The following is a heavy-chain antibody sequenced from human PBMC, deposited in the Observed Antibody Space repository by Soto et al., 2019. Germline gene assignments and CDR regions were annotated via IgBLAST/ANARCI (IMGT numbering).Heavy chain of an antibody. V-gene: IGHV1-69*13. Sequence: SVKVSCKASGGTFSSYAISWVRQAPGQGLEWLGGIIPIFGTANYAQKFQGRVTITADESTSTAYMELSSLRSEDTAVYYCARGPVEDDSSGNRIYYYYGMDVWGQGTTVTVSS. CDR2: IIPIFGTA. CDR3: ARGPVEDDSSGNRIYYYYGMDV. J-gene: IGHJ6*02. CDR1: GGTFSSYA. D-gene: IGHD3-22*01.